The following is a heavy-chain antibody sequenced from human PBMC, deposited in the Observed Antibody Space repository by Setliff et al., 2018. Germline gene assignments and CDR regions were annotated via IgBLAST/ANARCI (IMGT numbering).Heavy chain of an antibody. Sequence: GASVKVSCKASGYTFTSYGISWVRQAPGQGLEWMGWISAYNGNTNYAQKLQGRVTMTTDTSTSTVYMELSSLRSEDTAVYYCASAHYYSGYIEYFQYWGQGTLVTVSS. CDR1: GYTFTSYG. CDR2: ISAYNGNT. V-gene: IGHV1-18*01. CDR3: ASAHYYSGYIEYFQY. D-gene: IGHD5-12*01. J-gene: IGHJ1*01.